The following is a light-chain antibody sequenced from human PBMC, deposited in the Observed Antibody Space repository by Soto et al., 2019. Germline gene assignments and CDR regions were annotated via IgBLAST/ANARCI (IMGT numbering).Light chain of an antibody. CDR2: GAF. V-gene: IGKV3-11*01. Sequence: EIVLTQSPATLSLSPGERAAPSVRASPSVTNFLAWYQQKPGQAPRLLIYGAFNRATGIPARFSGSGSGTDFTLTISSLEPEDSAVYYCQQRNVWPPVTFGQGTRLEIK. CDR1: PSVTNF. J-gene: IGKJ5*01. CDR3: QQRNVWPPVT.